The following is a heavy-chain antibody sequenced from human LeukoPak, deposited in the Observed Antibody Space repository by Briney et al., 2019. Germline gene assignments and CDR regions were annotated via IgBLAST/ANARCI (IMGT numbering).Heavy chain of an antibody. CDR2: ISAHNGNT. Sequence: ASVKVSCKASGYTFTSYGISWVRQAPGQGLEWMGWISAHNGNTNYAQELQGRVTMTTDTSTSTAYMEMRRLRSDDTAVYYCARAVDIAMVTPDYWGQGTLVTVSS. V-gene: IGHV1-18*01. CDR1: GYTFTSYG. D-gene: IGHD5-18*01. J-gene: IGHJ4*02. CDR3: ARAVDIAMVTPDY.